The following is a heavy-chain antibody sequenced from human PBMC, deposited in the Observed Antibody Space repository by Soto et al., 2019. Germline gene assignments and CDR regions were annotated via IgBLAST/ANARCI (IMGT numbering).Heavy chain of an antibody. D-gene: IGHD6-19*01. CDR3: ARDGSGCHSYFDL. CDR2: TYYRSKWYN. Sequence: QVQLQQSGPGLVKPSQTLSLICAISGDSVSSKTATWNWIRQSPSRGLEWLGRTYYRSKWYNDYAVSVKSRVVITPDRSKNQLSLHLNSVTPDDAAVYFCARDGSGCHSYFDLWGRGTLVTVSS. V-gene: IGHV6-1*01. CDR1: GDSVSSKTAT. J-gene: IGHJ2*01.